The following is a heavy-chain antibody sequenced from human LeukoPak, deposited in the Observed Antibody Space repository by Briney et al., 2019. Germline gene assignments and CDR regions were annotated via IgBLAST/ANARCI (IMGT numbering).Heavy chain of an antibody. V-gene: IGHV3-33*01. D-gene: IGHD3-10*01. J-gene: IGHJ3*02. CDR2: IWYDGSNK. CDR3: ARDRGLFDAFDI. CDR1: GFTFSSYG. Sequence: GGSLRLSCAASGFTFSSYGMHWVRQAPGKGLEWVAVIWYDGSNKYYADSVKGRFTISRDNSKNTLYLQMNSLRAEDTAVYYCARDRGLFDAFDIWGQGTMVTVSS.